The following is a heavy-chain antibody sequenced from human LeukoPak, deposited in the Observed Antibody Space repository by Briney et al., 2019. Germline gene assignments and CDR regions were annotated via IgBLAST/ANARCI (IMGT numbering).Heavy chain of an antibody. Sequence: GGSLRLSCAASGFTFSNYDIHWVRQAPGKGLEWVAIISHDGSNKYYGDSLKGRFTISRENSKNTLYLQMNSLRGEDTAVYYCARQDNAMDVWGQGTTVTVSS. J-gene: IGHJ6*02. CDR2: ISHDGSNK. V-gene: IGHV3-30*03. D-gene: IGHD2-2*01. CDR1: GFTFSNYD. CDR3: ARQDNAMDV.